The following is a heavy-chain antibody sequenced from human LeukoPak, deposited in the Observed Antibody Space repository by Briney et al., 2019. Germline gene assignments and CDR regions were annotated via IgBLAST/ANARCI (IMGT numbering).Heavy chain of an antibody. D-gene: IGHD3-16*01. CDR1: GYTFTSYD. CDR3: ARGVDYVWGSPTPHFDY. V-gene: IGHV1-8*03. Sequence: ASVKVSCKASGYTFTSYDINWVRQATGQGLEWMGRMNPNSGNTGYAQKFQGRVTITRNTSISTAYMELSSLRSEDTAVYYCARGVDYVWGSPTPHFDYWGQGTLVTVSS. J-gene: IGHJ4*02. CDR2: MNPNSGNT.